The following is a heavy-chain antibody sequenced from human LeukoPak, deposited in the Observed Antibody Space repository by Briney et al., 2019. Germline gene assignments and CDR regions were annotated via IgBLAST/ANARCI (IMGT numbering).Heavy chain of an antibody. Sequence: SVTVSCTASGGTFSSYAISWVRQAPGQGLEWMGGIIPIFGTANYAQKFQGRVTITADESTSTAYMELSSLRSEDTAVYYCARVRALDIVVVVAAPYYYYGMDVWGQGTTVTVSS. CDR2: IIPIFGTA. J-gene: IGHJ6*02. CDR1: GGTFSSYA. CDR3: ARVRALDIVVVVAAPYYYYGMDV. V-gene: IGHV1-69*13. D-gene: IGHD2-15*01.